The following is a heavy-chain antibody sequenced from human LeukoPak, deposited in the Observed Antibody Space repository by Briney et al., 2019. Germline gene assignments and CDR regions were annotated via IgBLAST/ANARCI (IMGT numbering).Heavy chain of an antibody. CDR2: IYYSGST. Sequence: SETLSLTCTVSGGSISSSTYYWGWIRQPPGKGLERIGSIYYSGSTYYNPSLKSRVTISVDTSKNQFSLKLSSVTAADTAVYYCARLTSGSYRLAFDYWGQGTLVTVSS. D-gene: IGHD1-26*01. J-gene: IGHJ4*02. CDR3: ARLTSGSYRLAFDY. V-gene: IGHV4-39*01. CDR1: GGSISSSTYY.